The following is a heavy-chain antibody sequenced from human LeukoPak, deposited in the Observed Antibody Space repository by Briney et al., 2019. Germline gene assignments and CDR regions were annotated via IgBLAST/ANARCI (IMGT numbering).Heavy chain of an antibody. J-gene: IGHJ5*02. V-gene: IGHV1-2*02. CDR3: ARDPADYYDSSGYPLLKNWFDP. Sequence: ASVKVSRKASGYTFTGYYMHWVRQAPGQGLEWMGWINPNSGGTNYAQKFQGRVTMTRDTSISTAYMELSRLRSDDTAVYYCARDPADYYDSSGYPLLKNWFDPWGQGTLVTVSS. CDR2: INPNSGGT. D-gene: IGHD3-22*01. CDR1: GYTFTGYY.